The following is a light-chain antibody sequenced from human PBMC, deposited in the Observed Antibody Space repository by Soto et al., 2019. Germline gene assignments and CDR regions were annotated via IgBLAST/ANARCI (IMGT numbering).Light chain of an antibody. J-gene: IGKJ1*01. CDR2: GAS. Sequence: DLQMTQSPSSLSASVGDRVTITCRASQSISSYLNWYQQKPGKAPKLLMYGASSLQRGVPSRFSGSGSGTDFTLTISSLQPEDFATFYCQQSYSTPRTFGQGTKVEIK. CDR1: QSISSY. CDR3: QQSYSTPRT. V-gene: IGKV1-39*01.